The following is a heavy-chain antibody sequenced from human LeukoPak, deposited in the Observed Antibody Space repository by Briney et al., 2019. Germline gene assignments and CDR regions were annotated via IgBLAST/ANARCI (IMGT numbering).Heavy chain of an antibody. D-gene: IGHD3-16*02. Sequence: TSETLSLTCTVSGGSISSSSYYWSWIRQPAGKGLEWIGRIYTSGSTNYNPSLKSRVTISVDTSKNQFSLKLSSVTAADTAVYYCARGRRYDYVWGSYRYPFDYWGQGTLVTVSS. CDR2: IYTSGST. V-gene: IGHV4-61*02. J-gene: IGHJ4*02. CDR1: GGSISSSSYY. CDR3: ARGRRYDYVWGSYRYPFDY.